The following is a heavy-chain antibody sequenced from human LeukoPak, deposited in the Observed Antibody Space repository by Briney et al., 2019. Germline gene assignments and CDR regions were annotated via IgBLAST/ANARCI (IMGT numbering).Heavy chain of an antibody. V-gene: IGHV1-2*06. CDR3: AAGGSSSSSDEFFQH. D-gene: IGHD6-6*01. CDR1: GDTFTGYY. J-gene: IGHJ1*01. Sequence: ASVKVSCKASGDTFTGYYMHWVRQAPGQGLEWMGRINPNSGGTNYAQKFQGRVTMSRDTSISTAYMELTRLRSDDTAVYYCAAGGSSSSSDEFFQHWGQGTLVTVSS. CDR2: INPNSGGT.